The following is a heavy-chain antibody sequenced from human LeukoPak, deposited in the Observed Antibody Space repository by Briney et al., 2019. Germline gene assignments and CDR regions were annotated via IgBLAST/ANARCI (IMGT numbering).Heavy chain of an antibody. CDR2: IYYSGST. D-gene: IGHD3-10*01. CDR1: GGSISSSSYY. J-gene: IGHJ5*02. CDR3: ARAYYYGSGSSFNWFDP. Sequence: SETLSLTCTVSGGSISSSSYYWGWIRQPPGKGLEWIGSIYYSGSTYYNPSLKSRVTISVDTSKNQFSLKLSSVTAADTAVYYCARAYYYGSGSSFNWFDPWGQGTLVTVSS. V-gene: IGHV4-39*07.